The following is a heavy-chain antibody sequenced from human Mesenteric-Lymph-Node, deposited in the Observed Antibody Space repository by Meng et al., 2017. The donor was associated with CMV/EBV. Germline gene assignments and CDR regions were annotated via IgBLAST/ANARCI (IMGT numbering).Heavy chain of an antibody. J-gene: IGHJ6*02. D-gene: IGHD2-2*01. CDR2: IKQDGSEK. Sequence: GESLKISCAASGFTFSSYWMSWVRQAPGKGLEWVANIKQDGSEKYYVDSVKGRFTISRDNSKNTLYLQMNSLRAEDTAVYYCAREDCSSTSCYGMDVWGQGTKVTVSS. V-gene: IGHV3-7*01. CDR3: AREDCSSTSCYGMDV. CDR1: GFTFSSYW.